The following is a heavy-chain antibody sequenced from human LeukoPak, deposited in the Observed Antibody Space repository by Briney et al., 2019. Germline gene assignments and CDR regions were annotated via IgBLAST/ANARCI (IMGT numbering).Heavy chain of an antibody. Sequence: GGSLRLSCAASGFTFSSYAMSWVRQAPGKGLEWVSAISGSGGSTYYADPVKGRFTISRDNSKNTLYLQMNSLRAEDTAVYYCAKGGTMVRGVIIPFDYWGQGTLVTVSS. CDR2: ISGSGGST. CDR3: AKGGTMVRGVIIPFDY. J-gene: IGHJ4*02. D-gene: IGHD3-10*01. CDR1: GFTFSSYA. V-gene: IGHV3-23*01.